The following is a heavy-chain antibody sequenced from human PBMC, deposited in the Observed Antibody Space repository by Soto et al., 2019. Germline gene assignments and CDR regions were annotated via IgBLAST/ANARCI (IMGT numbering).Heavy chain of an antibody. V-gene: IGHV1-18*01. CDR1: GYSFTTYG. CDR3: ARALDIGVAGAFAY. CDR2: INAHNGYT. Sequence: HLVQSGAEVKTPGASVKVSCKASGYSFTTYGFTWLRQAPGQGLEWLGWINAHNGYTNYAQNLQGRVTLTTDTSTCTAYMELRSLRSDDTAVYYCARALDIGVAGAFAYWGQGTLVIVSS. J-gene: IGHJ4*02. D-gene: IGHD6-19*01.